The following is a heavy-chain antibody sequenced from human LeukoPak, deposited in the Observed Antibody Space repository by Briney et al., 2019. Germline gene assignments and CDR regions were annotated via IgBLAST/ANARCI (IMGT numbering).Heavy chain of an antibody. D-gene: IGHD6-13*01. CDR2: IWYDGSNK. Sequence: PGRSLRLSCAASGFTFSSYGMHWVRQAPGKGLEWVAVIWYDGSNKYYADSVKGRFTISRDNSKNTLYLQMNSLRAEDTAVYYCAKTYSSTWYVFDYWGQGTLATVSS. V-gene: IGHV3-33*06. J-gene: IGHJ4*02. CDR1: GFTFSSYG. CDR3: AKTYSSTWYVFDY.